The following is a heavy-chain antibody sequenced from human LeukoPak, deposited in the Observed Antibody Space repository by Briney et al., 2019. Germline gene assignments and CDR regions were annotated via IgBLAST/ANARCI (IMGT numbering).Heavy chain of an antibody. D-gene: IGHD3/OR15-3a*01. V-gene: IGHV3-74*01. CDR2: INKDGSST. Sequence: PGGSLRLSCEASGMIFNNHWMHWIRQAPGKGLVWVARINKDGSSTTYSDSVRGRFTISRDNAGNTLSLQMNSLRAEDTALYYCVRDVRGIGQDYYYMDVWGKGTTVTVSS. J-gene: IGHJ6*03. CDR1: GMIFNNHW. CDR3: VRDVRGIGQDYYYMDV.